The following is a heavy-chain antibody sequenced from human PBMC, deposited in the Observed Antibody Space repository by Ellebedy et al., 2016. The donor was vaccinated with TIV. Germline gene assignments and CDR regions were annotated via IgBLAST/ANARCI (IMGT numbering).Heavy chain of an antibody. V-gene: IGHV5-10-1*01. Sequence: KVSXXGSGYSFPLYWISWVRQIPGKGLEWLGKLDVSDSYPDYSPSFEGHVTLSADKSSSTAYLQWSRLKPSDTATYYCARQFDGLDVWGQGTTVTVSS. CDR2: LDVSDSYP. CDR3: ARQFDGLDV. CDR1: GYSFPLYW. D-gene: IGHD5-24*01. J-gene: IGHJ6*02.